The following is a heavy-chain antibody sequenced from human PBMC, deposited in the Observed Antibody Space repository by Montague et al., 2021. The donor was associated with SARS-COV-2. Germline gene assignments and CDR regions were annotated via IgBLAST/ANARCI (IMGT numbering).Heavy chain of an antibody. CDR2: IFYTGST. J-gene: IGHJ6*02. CDR1: GDSINTYY. Sequence: SETLSLTCTVSGDSINTYYWNWIRQPPGKGLEWLASIFYTGSTNYNPSLKSRVTISLDTSKNQFFLKVTSVTAADTAVYYCARQAAGSYFYYVVDVWGQGTTVTVSS. CDR3: ARQAAGSYFYYVVDV. V-gene: IGHV4-59*12. D-gene: IGHD6-13*01.